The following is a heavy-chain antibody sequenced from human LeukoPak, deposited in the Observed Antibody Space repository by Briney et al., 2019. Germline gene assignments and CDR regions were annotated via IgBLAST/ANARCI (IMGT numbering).Heavy chain of an antibody. Sequence: ASVKVSCKASGYTFTSYGISWVRQAPGQGLEWMGWISAYNGNTNYAQKLQGRVTMTTDTSTSTAYMELRSLRSDDTAVYYCARAIFLLDCSSTSCSSGALYYYCYYMDVWGKGTTVTVSS. CDR2: ISAYNGNT. CDR3: ARAIFLLDCSSTSCSSGALYYYCYYMDV. J-gene: IGHJ6*03. CDR1: GYTFTSYG. D-gene: IGHD2-2*01. V-gene: IGHV1-18*01.